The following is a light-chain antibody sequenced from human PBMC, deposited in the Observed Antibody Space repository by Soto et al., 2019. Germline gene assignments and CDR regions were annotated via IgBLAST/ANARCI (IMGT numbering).Light chain of an antibody. CDR3: SSYVNYNTFVI. J-gene: IGLJ2*01. CDR2: EVS. Sequence: QSALTQPASVSGSPGQSITISCTGTSRDVGGYNYVSWHQQHPGKAPTVIITEVSNRPSGVSNRFSGSKSGNTASLTISGLQAEDEADYYCSSYVNYNTFVIFGGGTKLTVL. V-gene: IGLV2-14*01. CDR1: SRDVGGYNY.